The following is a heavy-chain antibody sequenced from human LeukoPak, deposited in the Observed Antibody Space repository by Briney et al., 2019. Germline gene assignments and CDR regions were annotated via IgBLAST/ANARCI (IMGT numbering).Heavy chain of an antibody. Sequence: GGSLRLSCAASGFTFSSYSMNWVRQAPGKGLEWVSAISGSGGSTYYADSVKGRFTISRDNSKNTLYLQLNSLRAEDTAVYYCAKDRLGHYYDSLNYWGQGTLVTVSS. J-gene: IGHJ4*02. CDR2: ISGSGGST. CDR3: AKDRLGHYYDSLNY. V-gene: IGHV3-23*01. D-gene: IGHD3-22*01. CDR1: GFTFSSYS.